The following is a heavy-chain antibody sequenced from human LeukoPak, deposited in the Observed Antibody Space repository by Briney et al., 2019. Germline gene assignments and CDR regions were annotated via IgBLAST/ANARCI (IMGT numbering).Heavy chain of an antibody. V-gene: IGHV3-30*18. CDR1: GFTFSSYG. CDR2: ISYDGSNK. J-gene: IGHJ4*02. D-gene: IGHD6-13*01. Sequence: GGSLRLSCAASGFTFSSYGMHWVRQAPGKGLEWVAVISYDGSNKYYADSVKGRFTTSRDNSKNTLYLQMNSLRVEDTAVYYCAKGSSWADWGQGTLVTVSS. CDR3: AKGSSWAD.